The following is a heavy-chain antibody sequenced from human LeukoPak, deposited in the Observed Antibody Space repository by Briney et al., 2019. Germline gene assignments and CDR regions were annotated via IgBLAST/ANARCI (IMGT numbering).Heavy chain of an antibody. V-gene: IGHV4-34*01. D-gene: IGHD1-1*01. J-gene: IGHJ4*02. CDR1: GGSFSGYY. Sequence: SETLSLTCAVYGGSFSGYYWSWIRQSPGKGLEWIGEINHSGSTNYNPSLKSRVTISVDTSKNQFSLKLSSVTAADTAVYYCARGLGQLERRHYWGQGTLVTVSS. CDR3: ARGLGQLERRHY. CDR2: INHSGST.